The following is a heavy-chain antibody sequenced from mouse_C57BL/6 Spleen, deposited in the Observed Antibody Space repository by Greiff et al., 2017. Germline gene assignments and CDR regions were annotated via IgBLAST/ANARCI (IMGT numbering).Heavy chain of an antibody. Sequence: EVKLLESGPGLVKPSQSLSLTCSVTGYSITSGYYWNWIRQFPGNKLEWMGYISYDGSNNYNPSLKNRISITRDTSKNQFFLKLNSLTTEDTATYYCALWFYAMDYWGQGTSVTVSS. J-gene: IGHJ4*01. CDR3: ALWFYAMDY. CDR2: ISYDGSN. D-gene: IGHD2-2*01. CDR1: GYSITSGYY. V-gene: IGHV3-6*01.